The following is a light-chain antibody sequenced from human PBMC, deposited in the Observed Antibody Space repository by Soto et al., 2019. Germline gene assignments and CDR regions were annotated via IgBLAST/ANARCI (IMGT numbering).Light chain of an antibody. CDR1: QSVSTN. V-gene: IGKV3-15*01. CDR2: GAS. J-gene: IGKJ2*01. CDR3: HQYDDGPYT. Sequence: VMTQYPAILSVSPGERATLSCRASQSVSTNVAWYQQIPGQTPRLLIYGASTRATGIPVRFSGSGSGTEFTLTISSLQSEDFAVYYCHQYDDGPYTFGQGTKVDIK.